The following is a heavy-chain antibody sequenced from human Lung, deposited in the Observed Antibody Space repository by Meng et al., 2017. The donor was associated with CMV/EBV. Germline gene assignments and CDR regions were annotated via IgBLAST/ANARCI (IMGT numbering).Heavy chain of an antibody. J-gene: IGHJ5*02. CDR1: GGSISRGGFY. V-gene: IGHV4-31*03. Sequence: QGHLPASGPGLVKPSQSLSLTCTVSGGSISRGGFYWSWIRQHPGKGLEWIGYIYYSGSTYYTPSLRSRVAISIDTSKNQFSLKLTSVTAADTAVYFCARTNYGDYNWFDPWGQGTLVTVSS. CDR3: ARTNYGDYNWFDP. D-gene: IGHD4-17*01. CDR2: IYYSGST.